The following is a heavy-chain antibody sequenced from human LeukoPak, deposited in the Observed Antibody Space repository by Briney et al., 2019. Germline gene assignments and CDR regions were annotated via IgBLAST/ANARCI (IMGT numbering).Heavy chain of an antibody. J-gene: IGHJ4*02. Sequence: GGSLRLSCAASGFTFSSYSMNWVRQAPGKGLEWVSSISSSSSYIYYADSVKGRFTISRDNAKNSLYLQMNSLRAEDTAVYYCARAQYQLLLGFDYWGQGTLVTVSS. CDR1: GFTFSSYS. V-gene: IGHV3-21*01. CDR2: ISSSSSYI. D-gene: IGHD2-2*01. CDR3: ARAQYQLLLGFDY.